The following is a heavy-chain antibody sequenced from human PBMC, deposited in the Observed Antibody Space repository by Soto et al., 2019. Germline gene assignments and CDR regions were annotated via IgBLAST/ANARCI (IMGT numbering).Heavy chain of an antibody. J-gene: IGHJ5*02. Sequence: XASLKISCRTCGYRFTSYWIAWVRQMPGKGLEWMGIIFPSDSDTRYSPSFQGQVTISADRSTSTVFLQWASLKASDTAVYFCARKDKSGYFNWFDPWGQGTLVTASS. CDR2: IFPSDSDT. CDR1: GYRFTSYW. D-gene: IGHD3-22*01. V-gene: IGHV5-51*01. CDR3: ARKDKSGYFNWFDP.